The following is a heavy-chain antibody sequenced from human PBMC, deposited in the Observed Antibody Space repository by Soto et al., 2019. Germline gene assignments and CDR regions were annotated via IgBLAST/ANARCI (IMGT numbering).Heavy chain of an antibody. D-gene: IGHD5-12*01. J-gene: IGHJ6*02. V-gene: IGHV1-69*06. CDR1: GGTFSSYA. CDR3: ARASPVSGYDLKPYYYGMDV. CDR2: IIPIFGTA. Sequence: VASVKVSCKASGGTFSSYAISWVRQAPGQGLEWMGGIIPIFGTANYAQKFQGRVTITADKSTSTAYMELSSLRSEDTAVYYCARASPVSGYDLKPYYYGMDVWGQGTTVTVSS.